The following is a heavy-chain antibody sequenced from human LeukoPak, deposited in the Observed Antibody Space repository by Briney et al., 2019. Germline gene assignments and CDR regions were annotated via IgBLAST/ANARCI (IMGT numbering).Heavy chain of an antibody. CDR3: ARLTYNGPLGY. J-gene: IGHJ4*02. V-gene: IGHV1-2*02. CDR1: GHTFTGYD. Sequence: ASVKVSCKASGHTFTGYDMHWVRQAPGQGLEWMGWINPNSGGTNYAQKFQGRVTMTRDTSISTAYMELSRLRSDDTAVYYCARLTYNGPLGYWGQGTLVTVSS. CDR2: INPNSGGT. D-gene: IGHD2-8*01.